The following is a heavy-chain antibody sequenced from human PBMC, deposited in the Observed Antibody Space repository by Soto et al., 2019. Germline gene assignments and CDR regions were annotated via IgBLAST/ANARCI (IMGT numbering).Heavy chain of an antibody. V-gene: IGHV4-4*02. J-gene: IGHJ3*01. D-gene: IGHD6-19*01. CDR2: MLHSGTT. Sequence: QVQLQESGPGLVKPSGTLSLTCAVSGDSISNPKWWTWVRQPPGKGLEWIGDMLHSGTTNYNPSLKSRVTISVDKSKNQFSLNLYSVTAADTAVYYCAYSPGWYRHDLWGPGTLVIVSS. CDR1: GDSISNPKW. CDR3: AYSPGWYRHDL.